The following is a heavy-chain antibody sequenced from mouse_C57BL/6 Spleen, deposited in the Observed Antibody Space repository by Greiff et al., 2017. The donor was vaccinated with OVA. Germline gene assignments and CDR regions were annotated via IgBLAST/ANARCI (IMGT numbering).Heavy chain of an antibody. V-gene: IGHV5-4*03. J-gene: IGHJ3*01. Sequence: EVMLVESGGGLVKPGGSLKLSCAASGFTFSSYAMSWVRQTPEKRLEWVATISDGGSYTYYPDNVKGRFTISRDNAKNNLYLQMSHLKSEDTAMYYCARALTGTGFAYWGQGTLVTVSA. D-gene: IGHD4-1*01. CDR2: ISDGGSYT. CDR1: GFTFSSYA. CDR3: ARALTGTGFAY.